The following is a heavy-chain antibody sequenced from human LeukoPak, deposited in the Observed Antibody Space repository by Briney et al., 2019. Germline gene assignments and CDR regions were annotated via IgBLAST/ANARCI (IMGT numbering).Heavy chain of an antibody. CDR3: ARGDSGWSADFDY. D-gene: IGHD6-19*01. CDR1: GGSLSNYF. Sequence: SETLSLTCTVSGGSLSNYFWSWIRQPPGTGLEWIGYIYYSGSTNYNPSLKSRVTISVDTSKNQFSLNLSSVTAADTAVYYCARGDSGWSADFDYWGQGTLVTVSS. J-gene: IGHJ4*02. V-gene: IGHV4-59*01. CDR2: IYYSGST.